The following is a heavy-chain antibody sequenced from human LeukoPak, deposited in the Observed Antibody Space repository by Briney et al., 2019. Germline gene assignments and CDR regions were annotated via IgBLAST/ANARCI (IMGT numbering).Heavy chain of an antibody. D-gene: IGHD3-10*01. J-gene: IGHJ4*02. CDR2: INTNTGNP. CDR3: ARSPPYNWNNGYYSGSGTYFALDY. V-gene: IGHV7-4-1*02. CDR1: GYTFTDFP. Sequence: ASVKVSCKASGYTFTDFPVNWLRQAPGQGLEWMGWINTNTGNPTRAPGFTGRFVFSLDTSVSTAYLQINSLEADDTAVYYCARSPPYNWNNGYYSGSGTYFALDYWGQGTLVTVSS.